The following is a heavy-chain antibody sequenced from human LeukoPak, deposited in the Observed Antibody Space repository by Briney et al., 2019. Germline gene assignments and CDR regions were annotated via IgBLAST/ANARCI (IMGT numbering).Heavy chain of an antibody. V-gene: IGHV4-39*02. D-gene: IGHD1-14*01. CDR1: GASISSSTYY. J-gene: IGHJ4*02. Sequence: SETLSLTCTVSGASISSSTYYWGWIRQPPGKGLEWIGSIYYTGSTYYNPSLQSRVTISVDTSKNQFSLQLTSVTPEDTAVYYCARDSNRNFDYWGQGTLVTVSS. CDR3: ARDSNRNFDY. CDR2: IYYTGST.